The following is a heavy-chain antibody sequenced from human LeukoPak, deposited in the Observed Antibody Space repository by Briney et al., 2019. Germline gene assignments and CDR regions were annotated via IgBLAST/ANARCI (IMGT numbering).Heavy chain of an antibody. J-gene: IGHJ3*01. CDR2: IIPIFGTA. CDR3: AREGYFDRLLNPPA. V-gene: IGHV1-69*13. CDR1: GGTFSSYA. Sequence: GASVKVSCKASGGTFSSYAISWVRQAPGQGLEWMGGIIPIFGTANYAQKFQGRVTITADESTSTAYMELSSLRSEDTAVYYCAREGYFDRLLNPPAWGQGTMVTVSS. D-gene: IGHD3-9*01.